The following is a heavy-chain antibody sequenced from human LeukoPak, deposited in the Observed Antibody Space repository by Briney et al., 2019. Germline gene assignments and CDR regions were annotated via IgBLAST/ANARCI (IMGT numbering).Heavy chain of an antibody. V-gene: IGHV1-8*01. CDR3: ARDQDIVVAVAALRQREVGGFDP. CDR1: GYTFTNYD. J-gene: IGHJ5*02. CDR2: MNPKSGNT. D-gene: IGHD2-15*01. Sequence: ASVKVSCKASGYTFTNYDINWVRQATGQGPEWMGWMNPKSGNTGYAQKFQGRVTMTRNTSISTAYMELSSLRSDDTAVYYCARDQDIVVAVAALRQREVGGFDPWGQGTLVTVSS.